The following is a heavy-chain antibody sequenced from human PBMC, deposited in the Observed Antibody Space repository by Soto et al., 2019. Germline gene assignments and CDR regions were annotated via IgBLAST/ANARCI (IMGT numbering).Heavy chain of an antibody. Sequence: QVQLVQSGAEVKKPGASVKVSCKASGYTFTNYGISWVRQAPGQGLEWMGWISTYNGNTNYAQKLQGRVTMTTDTTSSTYKEVRSLRSADETAYYYWGGGCCSSTSCAAFNYYYGMDVWGQGTTVTVSS. CDR2: ISTYNGNT. J-gene: IGHJ6*02. CDR3: WGGGCCSSTSCAAFNYYYGMDV. D-gene: IGHD2-2*01. CDR1: GYTFTNYG. V-gene: IGHV1-18*01.